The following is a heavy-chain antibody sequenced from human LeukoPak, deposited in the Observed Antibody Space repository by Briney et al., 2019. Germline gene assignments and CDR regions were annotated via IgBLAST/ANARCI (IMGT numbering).Heavy chain of an antibody. J-gene: IGHJ5*02. CDR2: INPSGGST. V-gene: IGHV1-46*01. CDR1: GYTFTTYY. D-gene: IGHD2-2*01. CDR3: AREIVVVPAAMGFDP. Sequence: ASVKVSCTASGYTFTTYYIHWVRQAPGQGLEWMGVINPSGGSTSFAQKFQARLTMTRDTSTSTVYMELSGLRSEDTAVYYCAREIVVVPAAMGFDPWGQGTLVTVSS.